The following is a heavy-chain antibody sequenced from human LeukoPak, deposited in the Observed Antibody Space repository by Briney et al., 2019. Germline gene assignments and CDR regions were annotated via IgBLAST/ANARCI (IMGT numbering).Heavy chain of an antibody. J-gene: IGHJ3*02. CDR1: GFSFSIYW. V-gene: IGHV3-7*05. Sequence: GGSLSLSCAASGFSFSIYWMTWVRQAPGKGMEWVANINQDGSEKYSVDSVKGRLTLARENPKNSLYLQMHSLRADDTAVYYCARYCGGDCYSPHDAFDIWGQGTMVTVSS. CDR2: INQDGSEK. CDR3: ARYCGGDCYSPHDAFDI. D-gene: IGHD2-21*02.